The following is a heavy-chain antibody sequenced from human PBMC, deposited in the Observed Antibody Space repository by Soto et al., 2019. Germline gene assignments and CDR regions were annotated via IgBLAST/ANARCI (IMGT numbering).Heavy chain of an antibody. Sequence: SVTLCLTCTVSGGSISSGGYYWSWIRQPPGKGLEWIGYIYYSGSTYYNPSLKSRVTISVDTSKNQLSLKLSSVTAADTAVYYCAREGSDYGENYWGQGTLVTVPQ. CDR3: AREGSDYGENY. CDR2: IYYSGST. J-gene: IGHJ4*02. V-gene: IGHV4-30-4*01. D-gene: IGHD4-17*01. CDR1: GGSISSGGYY.